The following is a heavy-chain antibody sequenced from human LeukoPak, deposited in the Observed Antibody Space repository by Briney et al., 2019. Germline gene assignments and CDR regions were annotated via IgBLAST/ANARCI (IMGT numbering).Heavy chain of an antibody. CDR3: AKESGKFDY. V-gene: IGHV3-43*02. CDR1: GLLIADFA. CDR2: ISGDGVST. J-gene: IGHJ4*02. Sequence: PGGSLRLSCVASGLLIADFAMHWVRQAPGKGLEWVSLISGDGVSTFYADSVKGRFSIFRDNSKNSLYLEMNSLRTEDAAMYYCAKESGKFDYWGQGTPVTVSS.